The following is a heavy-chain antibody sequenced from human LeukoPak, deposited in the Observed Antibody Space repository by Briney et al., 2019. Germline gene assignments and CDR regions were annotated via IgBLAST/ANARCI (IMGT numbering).Heavy chain of an antibody. Sequence: GGSLRLSCAASGFTFSGYWIHRVRQAPGKGLVWVARIKYDGSYTNYADSVKGRFAISRDNAKNTLYLQLNSLRAEDTAVYYCARRDYFDDWGQGTLVTVPS. J-gene: IGHJ4*02. CDR1: GFTFSGYW. CDR2: IKYDGSYT. V-gene: IGHV3-74*01. CDR3: ARRDYFDD.